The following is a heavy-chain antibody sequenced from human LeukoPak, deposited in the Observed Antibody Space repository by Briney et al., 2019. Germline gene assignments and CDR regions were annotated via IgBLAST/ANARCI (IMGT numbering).Heavy chain of an antibody. CDR3: AKECQDYYYCGMDV. J-gene: IGHJ6*02. Sequence: AGGSLRLSCAASDFTFSTYAMSWVRQAPGKGLEWVSSISGSGGNTYHADSVKGRFTITRDNSKNTLYLQMNSLRAEDTAIYYCAKECQDYYYCGMDVWGQGTTVTVSS. V-gene: IGHV3-23*01. CDR2: ISGSGGNT. CDR1: DFTFSTYA.